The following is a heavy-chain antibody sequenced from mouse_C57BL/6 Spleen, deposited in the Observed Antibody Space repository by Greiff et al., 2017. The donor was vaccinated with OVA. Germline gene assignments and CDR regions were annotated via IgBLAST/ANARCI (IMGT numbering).Heavy chain of an antibody. CDR2: IDPSDSYT. CDR3: ASRGVYDYDGAMDY. J-gene: IGHJ4*01. Sequence: QVQLQQPGAELVKPGASVKLSCKASGYTFTSYWMQWVKQRPGQGLEWIGEIDPSDSYTNYNQKFKGKATLTVDTASSTAYMQLSSLTSEDSAVYYCASRGVYDYDGAMDYWGQGTSVTVSS. D-gene: IGHD2-4*01. V-gene: IGHV1-50*01. CDR1: GYTFTSYW.